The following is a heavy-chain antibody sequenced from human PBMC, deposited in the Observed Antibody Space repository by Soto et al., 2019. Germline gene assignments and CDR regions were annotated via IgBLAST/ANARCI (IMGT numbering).Heavy chain of an antibody. D-gene: IGHD3-22*01. CDR1: GFTFSSYW. Sequence: GGSLRLSCAASGFTFSSYWMHWVRQAPGKGLVWVSRINIEGSSTSYADSVKGRFTISRDNAKNTLYLQMNSLRAEDTAVYYCVRDSYYDSVYYGMDVWGQGTTVTVSS. J-gene: IGHJ6*02. V-gene: IGHV3-74*01. CDR3: VRDSYYDSVYYGMDV. CDR2: INIEGSST.